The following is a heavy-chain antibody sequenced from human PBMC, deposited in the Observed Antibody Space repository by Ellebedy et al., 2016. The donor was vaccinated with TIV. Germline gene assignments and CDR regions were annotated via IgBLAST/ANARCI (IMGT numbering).Heavy chain of an antibody. J-gene: IGHJ6*02. CDR1: RGTFSSYA. CDR3: AAGEDSSSWYAIGANYYYYGMDV. V-gene: IGHV1-69*13. D-gene: IGHD6-13*01. Sequence: SVKVSXKASRGTFSSYAISWVRQAPGQGLEWMGGIIPIFGTANYAQKFQGRVTITADESTSTAYMELSSLRSEDTAVYYCAAGEDSSSWYAIGANYYYYGMDVWGQGTTVTVSS. CDR2: IIPIFGTA.